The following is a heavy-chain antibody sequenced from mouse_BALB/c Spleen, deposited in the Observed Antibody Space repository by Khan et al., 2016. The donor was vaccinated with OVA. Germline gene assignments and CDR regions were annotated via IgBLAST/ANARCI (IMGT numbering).Heavy chain of an antibody. Sequence: VQLQQPGPELVKPGASVKISCKASGYSFTGYFMNWVMQSHGKSLEWIGRINPHIGETFYNQKFKDMATLTVEESSSTAHMELRSLASEDSAVYYCARIYRSDFDYWGQGTTLTVSS. D-gene: IGHD1-1*01. CDR3: ARIYRSDFDY. CDR1: GYSFTGYF. CDR2: INPHIGET. V-gene: IGHV1-20*02. J-gene: IGHJ2*01.